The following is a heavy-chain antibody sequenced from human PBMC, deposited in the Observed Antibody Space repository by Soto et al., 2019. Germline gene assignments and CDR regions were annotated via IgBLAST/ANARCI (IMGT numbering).Heavy chain of an antibody. Sequence: QVQLQESGPGLVKPSQTLSLTCTVSGGSISSGGYYWSWIRQHPGKGLEWIGYIYYSGSTSYNPSLKSRVTISVDTSKNQFSLKLSSVTAEDTAVYYCARDTYYYDGSGPPVDAFDIWSQGTMVTVSS. CDR1: GGSISSGGYY. D-gene: IGHD3-22*01. CDR2: IYYSGST. J-gene: IGHJ3*02. CDR3: ARDTYYYDGSGPPVDAFDI. V-gene: IGHV4-31*03.